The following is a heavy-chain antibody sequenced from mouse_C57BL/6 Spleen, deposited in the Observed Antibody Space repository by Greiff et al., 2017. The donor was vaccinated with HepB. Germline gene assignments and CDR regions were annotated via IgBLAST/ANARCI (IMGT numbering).Heavy chain of an antibody. V-gene: IGHV1-55*01. CDR2: IYPGSGST. CDR3: ARRGYYDGGFDY. J-gene: IGHJ2*01. D-gene: IGHD1-1*01. CDR1: GYTFTSYW. Sequence: VKLQQPGAELVKPGASVKMSCKASGYTFTSYWITWVKQRPGQGLEWIGDIYPGSGSTNYNEKFKSRATLTVDTSSSTAYMQLSSLTSEDSAVYYCARRGYYDGGFDYWGQGTTLTVSS.